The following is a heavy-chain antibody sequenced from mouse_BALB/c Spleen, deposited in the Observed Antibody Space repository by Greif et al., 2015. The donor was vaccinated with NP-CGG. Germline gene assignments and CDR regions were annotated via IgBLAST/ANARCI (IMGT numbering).Heavy chain of an antibody. J-gene: IGHJ4*01. Sequence: VHLVESGAELAKPGASVKMSCKASGYTFTSYWMHWVKQRPGQGRERIGYINPSTGYTEYNQKFKDKATLTADKSSSTAYMQLSSLTSEDSAVYYCARTPTVVAHGVSYYAMDYWGQGTSVTVSS. CDR1: GYTFTSYW. CDR2: INPSTGYT. V-gene: IGHV1-7*01. D-gene: IGHD1-1*01. CDR3: ARTPTVVAHGVSYYAMDY.